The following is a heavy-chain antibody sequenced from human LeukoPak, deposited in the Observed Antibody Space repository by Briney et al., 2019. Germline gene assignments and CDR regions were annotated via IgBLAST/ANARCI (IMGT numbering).Heavy chain of an antibody. CDR3: ARDQGSSGYSLNAFDI. CDR1: GLIFSTYW. J-gene: IGHJ3*02. CDR2: ISSSSSYI. Sequence: GGSLRLSCEVSGLIFSTYWMTWVRQAPGKGLEWVSSISSSSSYIYYADSVKGRFTISRDNAKNSLYLQMNSLRAEDTAVYYCARDQGSSGYSLNAFDIWGQGTMVTVSS. D-gene: IGHD3-22*01. V-gene: IGHV3-21*01.